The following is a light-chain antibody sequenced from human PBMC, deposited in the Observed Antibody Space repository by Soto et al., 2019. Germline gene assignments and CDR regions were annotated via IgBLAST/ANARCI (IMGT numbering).Light chain of an antibody. CDR3: LSYDSSLSGVV. J-gene: IGLJ2*01. CDR1: SSNIGAGYG. Sequence: QSVLTQPPSVSGAPGQRVTISCTGSSSNIGAGYGVHWYQQIPGTAPKLLIYRNTDRPSGVPDRFSGSKSGTSASLAITGLQAEDEADYYCLSYDSSLSGVVFGGGTKLTVL. CDR2: RNT. V-gene: IGLV1-40*01.